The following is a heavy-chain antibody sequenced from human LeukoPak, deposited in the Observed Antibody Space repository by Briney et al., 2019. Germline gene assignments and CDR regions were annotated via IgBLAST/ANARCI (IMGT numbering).Heavy chain of an antibody. CDR3: ASTLDANIVAD. CDR1: GYTFTSYG. CDR2: ISAYNGNT. Sequence: ASVEVSCKASGYTFTSYGISWVRQAPGQGLEWMGWISAYNGNTNYAQKLQGGATMTTDTSTSTAYMELRSLRSDDTAVYYCASTLDANIVADWGQGTLVTVSS. J-gene: IGHJ4*02. D-gene: IGHD2-21*01. V-gene: IGHV1-18*01.